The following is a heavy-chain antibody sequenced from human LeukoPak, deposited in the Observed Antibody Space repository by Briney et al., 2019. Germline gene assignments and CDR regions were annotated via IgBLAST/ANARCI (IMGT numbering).Heavy chain of an antibody. J-gene: IGHJ4*02. CDR1: GGTFSSYA. D-gene: IGHD4-11*01. V-gene: IGHV1-69*13. Sequence: SVKVSCKASGGTFSSYAISWERQAPGQGLEWMGGIIPIFGTANYAQKFQGRVTITADESTSTAYMELSSLRSEDTAVYYCATVTTVGGFDYWGQGTLVTVSS. CDR3: ATVTTVGGFDY. CDR2: IIPIFGTA.